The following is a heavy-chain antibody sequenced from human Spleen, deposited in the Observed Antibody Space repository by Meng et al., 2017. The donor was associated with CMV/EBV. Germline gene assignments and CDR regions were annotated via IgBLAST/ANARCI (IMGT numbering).Heavy chain of an antibody. CDR2: INPKSGGT. D-gene: IGHD1-26*01. CDR3: ARDGARGEVGNNY. Sequence: ASVKVSCKASGYTFIDFYIHWVRQAPGQGFQWMGWINPKSGGTKNALKFQGRVTMTRDTSINTAYMALSGLRSDDTAIYYCARDGARGEVGNNYWGQGTLVTVSS. V-gene: IGHV1-2*02. J-gene: IGHJ4*02. CDR1: GYTFIDFY.